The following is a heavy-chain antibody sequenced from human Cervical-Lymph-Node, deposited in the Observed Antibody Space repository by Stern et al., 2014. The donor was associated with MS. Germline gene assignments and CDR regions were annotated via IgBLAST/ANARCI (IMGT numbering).Heavy chain of an antibody. CDR1: GYTFTDYG. CDR2: INTNTGSP. D-gene: IGHD6-13*01. CDR3: ARGAGPEQGRWFDP. J-gene: IGHJ5*02. Sequence: VQLEESESELKKPGASVTVSCKASGYTFTDYGMNWMRQAPGQGLEWMGWINTNTGSPSYAQGFTGRFVFSLETSVSTAYLKISSLKGEDTAVYYCARGAGPEQGRWFDPWGQGTLVIVSS. V-gene: IGHV7-4-1*02.